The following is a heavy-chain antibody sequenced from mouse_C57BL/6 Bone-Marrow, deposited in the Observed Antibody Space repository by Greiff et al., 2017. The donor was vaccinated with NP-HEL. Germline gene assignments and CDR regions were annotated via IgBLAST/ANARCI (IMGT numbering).Heavy chain of an antibody. D-gene: IGHD4-1*02. V-gene: IGHV1-64*01. CDR3: ARWGVTTGTDY. CDR2: IHPNSGST. CDR1: GYTFTSYW. J-gene: IGHJ2*01. Sequence: QVQLKQPGAELVKPGASVKLSCKASGYTFTSYWMHWVKQRPGQGLEWIGMIHPNSGSTNYNEKFKSKATLTVDKSSSTAYMQLSSLTSEDSAVYYCARWGVTTGTDYWGQGTTLTVYS.